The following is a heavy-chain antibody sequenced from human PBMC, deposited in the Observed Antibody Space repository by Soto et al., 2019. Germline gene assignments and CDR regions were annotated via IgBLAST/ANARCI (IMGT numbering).Heavy chain of an antibody. CDR2: ISYDGSNK. V-gene: IGHV3-30*18. D-gene: IGHD6-19*01. J-gene: IGHJ6*03. Sequence: GGSLRLSCAASGFTFSSYGMHWVRQAPGKGLEWVAVISYDGSNKYYADSVKGRFTISRDNSKNTLYLQMNSLRAEDTAVYYCAKDQRLNKPQQWLPYYYYYYYMDVWGKGTTVTVSS. CDR3: AKDQRLNKPQQWLPYYYYYYYMDV. CDR1: GFTFSSYG.